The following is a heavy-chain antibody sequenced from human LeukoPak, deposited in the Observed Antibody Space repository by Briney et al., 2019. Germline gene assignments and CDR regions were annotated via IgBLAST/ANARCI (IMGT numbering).Heavy chain of an antibody. J-gene: IGHJ4*02. CDR3: ASGASYSSGYQVSY. Sequence: SETLSLTCTVSGGSISSYYWSWIRQPPGKGLEWIGYIFYSGSTNYNPSLKSRVTISVDTPKNQFSLKLSSVTAADTAVYYCASGASYSSGYQVSYWGQGTLVTVSS. CDR2: IFYSGST. V-gene: IGHV4-59*01. D-gene: IGHD3-22*01. CDR1: GGSISSYY.